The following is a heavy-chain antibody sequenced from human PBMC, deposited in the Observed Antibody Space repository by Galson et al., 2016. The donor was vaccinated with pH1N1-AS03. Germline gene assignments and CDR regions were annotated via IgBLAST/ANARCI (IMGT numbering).Heavy chain of an antibody. J-gene: IGHJ6*02. CDR3: ARGGGYHLTHPLDV. CDR2: IIGIFGTT. Sequence: SVKVSCKASGGIFNSNAITWVRQAPGQGLEWMGGIIGIFGTTNYAKKFQGRVTITADKSASIVYMELSSLTSEDTAVYYCARGGGYHLTHPLDVWDQGTTVTVSS. V-gene: IGHV1-69*06. CDR1: GGIFNSNA. D-gene: IGHD2-2*01.